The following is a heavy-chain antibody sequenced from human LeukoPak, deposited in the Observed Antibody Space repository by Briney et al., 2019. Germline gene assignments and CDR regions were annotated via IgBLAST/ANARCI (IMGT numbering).Heavy chain of an antibody. CDR2: IYYSGST. CDR1: GGSISSYY. V-gene: IGHV4-59*01. J-gene: IGHJ3*02. CDR3: ARAPYQLLYAFDI. D-gene: IGHD2-2*01. Sequence: KTSETLSLTCTVSGGSISSYYWSWIRQPPGKGLEWIGYIYYSGSTNYNPSLKSRVTISVDTSKNQFSLKLSSVTAADTVVYYCARAPYQLLYAFDIWGQGTMVTVSS.